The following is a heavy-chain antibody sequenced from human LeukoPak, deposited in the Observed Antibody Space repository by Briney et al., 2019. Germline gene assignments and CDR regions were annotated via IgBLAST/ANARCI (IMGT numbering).Heavy chain of an antibody. CDR2: IYSGGGT. CDR1: EFTVSSNY. CDR3: ARDRDYYDSSGYHY. V-gene: IGHV3-53*01. D-gene: IGHD3-22*01. Sequence: PGGSLRLSCAASEFTVSSNYMSWVRQAPGKGLEWVSTIYSGGGTYYADSMKGRFTISRDNSRNTLYLQMNSLRAEDTAVYYCARDRDYYDSSGYHYWGQGTLVTVSS. J-gene: IGHJ4*02.